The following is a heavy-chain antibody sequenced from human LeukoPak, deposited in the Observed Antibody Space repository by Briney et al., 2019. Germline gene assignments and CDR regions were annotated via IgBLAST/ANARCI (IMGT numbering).Heavy chain of an antibody. J-gene: IGHJ4*02. CDR3: AKASTVTVRSNFDY. Sequence: GGPLRLSCAASGFTFSSYAMSWVRQAPGKGLEWVSAISGSGGSTYYADSVKGRFTISRDNSKNTLYLQMNSLRAEDTAVYYCAKASTVTVRSNFDYWGQGTLVTVSS. CDR2: ISGSGGST. D-gene: IGHD4-11*01. CDR1: GFTFSSYA. V-gene: IGHV3-23*01.